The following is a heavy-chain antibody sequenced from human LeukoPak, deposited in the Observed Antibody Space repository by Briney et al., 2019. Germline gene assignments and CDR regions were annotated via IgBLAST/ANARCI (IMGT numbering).Heavy chain of an antibody. J-gene: IGHJ5*02. CDR1: GASISSHY. V-gene: IGHV4-59*08. CDR3: ARHSRDYPHNWFDP. D-gene: IGHD4-17*01. Sequence: PSETLSLTCSVSGASISSHYWSWIRQPPGKGLEWIGYIYYSGSANYNPSLKSRVTISVDTSKNQFSLKLTSVTAADTAMYYCARHSRDYPHNWFDPWGQGTLVTVSS. CDR2: IYYSGSA.